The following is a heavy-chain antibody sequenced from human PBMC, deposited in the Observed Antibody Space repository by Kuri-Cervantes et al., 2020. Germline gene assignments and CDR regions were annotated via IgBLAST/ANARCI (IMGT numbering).Heavy chain of an antibody. Sequence: SETLSLNCTVSGGSISSSSYYWGWIRQPPGKGLEWIGSIYYSGSTYYNPSLKSRVTISVDTSKNQFSLKPSSVTAADTAVYYCARISSSWYLYYGMDVWGQGTTVTVSS. J-gene: IGHJ6*02. V-gene: IGHV4-39*07. CDR1: GGSISSSSYY. CDR3: ARISSSWYLYYGMDV. D-gene: IGHD6-13*01. CDR2: IYYSGST.